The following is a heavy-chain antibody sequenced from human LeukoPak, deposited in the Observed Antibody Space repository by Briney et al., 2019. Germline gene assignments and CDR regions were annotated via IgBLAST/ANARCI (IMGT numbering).Heavy chain of an antibody. CDR3: ASDRVQYGLDV. Sequence: GGSLRLSCAASGFTFSSYWMHWVRQAPGKGLVWVSRIKSDGSETNYADSVKGRFTISRDNAKNTLNLQMNSLRAEDTAVYHCASDRVQYGLDVWGQGTTVSVSS. V-gene: IGHV3-74*01. J-gene: IGHJ6*02. CDR2: IKSDGSET. CDR1: GFTFSSYW.